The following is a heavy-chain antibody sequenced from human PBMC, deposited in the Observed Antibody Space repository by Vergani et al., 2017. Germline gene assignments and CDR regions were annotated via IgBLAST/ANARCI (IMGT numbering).Heavy chain of an antibody. V-gene: IGHV3-23*04. CDR1: GFTFSSYA. CDR2: ISGSGGST. J-gene: IGHJ4*02. CDR3: ARGRGSGSGVYYFDY. D-gene: IGHD1-26*01. Sequence: VQLVESGGGLVKPGGSLRLSCAASGFTFSSYAMSWVRQAPGKGLEWVSAISGSGGSTYYADSVKGRFTISRDNSKNTLYLQMNSLRDEDTAVYYCARGRGSGSGVYYFDYWGQGTLVTVSS.